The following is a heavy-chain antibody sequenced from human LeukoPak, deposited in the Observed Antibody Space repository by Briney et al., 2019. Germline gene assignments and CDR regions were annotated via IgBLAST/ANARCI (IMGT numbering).Heavy chain of an antibody. D-gene: IGHD2-2*01. CDR3: ASTCSTSCYHYYYGMDV. V-gene: IGHV1-46*01. CDR1: GYTFTSYY. CDR2: INPSGGST. J-gene: IGHJ6*02. Sequence: ASVKVSCKASGYTFTSYYIHWVRQAPGQGLEWMGLINPSGGSTNYAQKFQGRVTMTRDTSTTTVYMELSSLRSDDTAVYYCASTCSTSCYHYYYGMDVWGQGTTVTVSS.